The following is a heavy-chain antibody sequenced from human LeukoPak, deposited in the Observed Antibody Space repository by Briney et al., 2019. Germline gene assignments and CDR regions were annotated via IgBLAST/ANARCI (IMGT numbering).Heavy chain of an antibody. V-gene: IGHV1-69*04. J-gene: IGHJ4*02. CDR3: ARESYDILTGYQLYYFDY. CDR2: IIPILGIA. CDR1: GGTFSSYA. D-gene: IGHD3-9*01. Sequence: SVKVSCKASGGTFSSYAISWVRQAPGQGLEWMGRIIPILGIANYAQKFQGGVTITADKSTSTAYMELSSLRSEDTAVYYCARESYDILTGYQLYYFDYWGQGTLVTVSS.